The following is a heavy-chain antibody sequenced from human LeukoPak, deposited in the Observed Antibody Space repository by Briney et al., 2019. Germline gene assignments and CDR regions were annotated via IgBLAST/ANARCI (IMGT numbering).Heavy chain of an antibody. V-gene: IGHV3-48*03. Sequence: SGGSLRLSCAASGFTFSSYEMNWVRQAPGKGLEWVSYISSSGNTIYYADSVKGRFTISRDNAKNSLYLQMNSLRAEDTAVYYCARETYYYYYYMDVWGKGTTVTVSS. CDR2: ISSSGNTI. CDR1: GFTFSSYE. J-gene: IGHJ6*03. CDR3: ARETYYYYYYMDV.